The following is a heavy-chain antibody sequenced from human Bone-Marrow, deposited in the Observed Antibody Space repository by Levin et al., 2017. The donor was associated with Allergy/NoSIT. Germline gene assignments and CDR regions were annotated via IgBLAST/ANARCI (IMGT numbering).Heavy chain of an antibody. CDR1: GFTFSDYY. CDR2: ISESGSKK. V-gene: IGHV3-11*01. CDR3: ARHICNNYVCYDVFDI. D-gene: IGHD3-16*01. J-gene: IGHJ3*02. Sequence: GESLKISCAASGFTFSDYYMSWIRQAPGRGLEWISSISESGSKKYYADSAKGRFTMSRDNARKSLYLQMNSLRVEDTAVYYCARHICNNYVCYDVFDIWGQGTMVTVSS.